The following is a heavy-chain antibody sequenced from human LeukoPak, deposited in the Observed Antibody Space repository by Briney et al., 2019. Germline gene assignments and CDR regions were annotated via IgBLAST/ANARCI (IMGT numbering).Heavy chain of an antibody. J-gene: IGHJ5*02. Sequence: SETLSLTCTISGGSFSSGGFYWSWLRQHPGKALEWIGYISYTGNTYYNASLRSRVTISVDTSKNQFSLKLSSLTAADTAVYYCAREKVTTETNWFDPWGQGTLVTVSS. D-gene: IGHD4-11*01. CDR1: GGSFSSGGFY. CDR2: ISYTGNT. CDR3: AREKVTTETNWFDP. V-gene: IGHV4-31*03.